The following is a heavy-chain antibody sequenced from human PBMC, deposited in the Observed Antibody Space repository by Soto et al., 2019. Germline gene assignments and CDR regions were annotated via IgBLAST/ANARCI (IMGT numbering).Heavy chain of an antibody. CDR2: ISSSSSYT. CDR3: ARDHHRYSGYDYVDY. V-gene: IGHV3-11*05. Sequence: VRQAPWKGLEWVSYISSSSSYTNYADSVKGRFTISRDNAKNSLYLQMNSLRAEDTAVYYCARDHHRYSGYDYVDYWGQGTLVTVSS. D-gene: IGHD5-12*01. J-gene: IGHJ4*02.